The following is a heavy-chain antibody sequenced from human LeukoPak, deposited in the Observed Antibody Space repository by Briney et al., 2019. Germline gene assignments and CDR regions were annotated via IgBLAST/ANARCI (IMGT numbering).Heavy chain of an antibody. CDR3: ARDTGTHFDY. Sequence: GGSLRLSCAAFGFTFSSYAMHWVRQAPGKGLEWVAAISYDGSNKYYADSVKGRFTISRDNSKNTLYLQMNSLRAEDTAVYYCARDTGTHFDYWGQGTLVTVSS. CDR2: ISYDGSNK. V-gene: IGHV3-30-3*01. D-gene: IGHD1-14*01. J-gene: IGHJ4*02. CDR1: GFTFSSYA.